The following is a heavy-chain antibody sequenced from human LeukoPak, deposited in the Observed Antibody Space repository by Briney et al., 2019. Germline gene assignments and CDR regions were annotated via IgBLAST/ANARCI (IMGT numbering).Heavy chain of an antibody. Sequence: GGSLRPSCAASGFTFSSYAMSWVRQAPGKGLEWVSAISGSGGSTYYADSVKGRFTISRDNSKNTLYLQMHSLRAEDTAVYYCVKDYSTIAAAANPLFDYWGQGALVTVSS. CDR2: ISGSGGST. D-gene: IGHD6-13*01. CDR3: VKDYSTIAAAANPLFDY. CDR1: GFTFSSYA. J-gene: IGHJ4*02. V-gene: IGHV3-23*01.